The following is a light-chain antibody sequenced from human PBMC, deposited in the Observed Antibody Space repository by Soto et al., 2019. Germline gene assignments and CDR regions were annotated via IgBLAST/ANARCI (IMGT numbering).Light chain of an antibody. V-gene: IGLV1-44*01. J-gene: IGLJ3*02. Sequence: QSVLTQPPSASATPGQTVTISCSGRYSNIGSNFVSWYQRLPGTALKLLIYSINQRPSGVPDRFSGSKSGTSASLTISGLQSEDEADYFCSSWDDSLDGPVFGGGTKLTVL. CDR2: SIN. CDR3: SSWDDSLDGPV. CDR1: YSNIGSNF.